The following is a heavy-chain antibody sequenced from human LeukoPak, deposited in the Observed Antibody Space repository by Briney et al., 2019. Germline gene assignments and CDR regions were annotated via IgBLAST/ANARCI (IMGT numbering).Heavy chain of an antibody. V-gene: IGHV3-21*01. CDR3: ARGPGYDRIDY. CDR2: ISTSSSYI. Sequence: GGSLRLSCAASGFTFSNYNMNWVRQAPGKGLEWVSSISTSSSYIYYADSVKGRFTISRDNAKKSLYLQMNSLRAEDTAVYYCARGPGYDRIDYWGQGTLVTVSS. J-gene: IGHJ4*02. D-gene: IGHD3-10*02. CDR1: GFTFSNYN.